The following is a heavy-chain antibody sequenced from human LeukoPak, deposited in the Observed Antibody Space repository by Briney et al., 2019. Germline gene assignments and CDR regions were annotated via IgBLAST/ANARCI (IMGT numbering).Heavy chain of an antibody. CDR3: ARDYYVSGTHHRYFDL. CDR2: IYGGGDT. CDR1: GFSVSANY. V-gene: IGHV3-53*01. Sequence: GGSLRLSCAASGFSVSANYMSWVRQAPGKGLEWVSVIYGGGDTYYADSVKGRFTISSDNSKNTLFLQMNSLRAEDTAVYYCARDYYVSGTHHRYFDLWGRGTLVTVSS. D-gene: IGHD3-10*01. J-gene: IGHJ2*01.